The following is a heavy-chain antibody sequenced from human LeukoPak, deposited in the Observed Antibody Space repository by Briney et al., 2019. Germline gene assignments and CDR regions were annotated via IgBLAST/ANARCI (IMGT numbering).Heavy chain of an antibody. CDR3: SREGGPFCPFGY. CDR1: GGSISGTNW. J-gene: IGHJ4*02. Sequence: SGTLSLTCGVSGGSISGTNWWSWVRQPPGQGLWWSGEISLAGQTNYNPSLNGRVTMSLDKSSNQLSLHLTSVTAADTATYFCSREGGPFCPFGYWGQGTLVIVSS. CDR2: ISLAGQT. D-gene: IGHD1-26*01. V-gene: IGHV4-4*02.